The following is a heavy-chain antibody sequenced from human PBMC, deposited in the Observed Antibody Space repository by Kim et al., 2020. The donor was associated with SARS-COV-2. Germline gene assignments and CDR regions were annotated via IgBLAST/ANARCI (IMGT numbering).Heavy chain of an antibody. CDR1: GYTFTSYG. Sequence: ASVKVSCKASGYTFTSYGISWVRQAPGQGLEWMGWISAYNGNTNYAQKLQGRVTMTTDTSTSTAYMELRSLRSDDTAVYYCAREDGYSSSPASFEPWGQGTLVTVSS. V-gene: IGHV1-18*04. CDR3: AREDGYSSSPASFEP. CDR2: ISAYNGNT. J-gene: IGHJ5*02. D-gene: IGHD6-13*01.